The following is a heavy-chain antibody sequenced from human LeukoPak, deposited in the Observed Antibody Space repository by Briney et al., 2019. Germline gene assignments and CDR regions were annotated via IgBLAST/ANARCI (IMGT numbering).Heavy chain of an antibody. V-gene: IGHV3-20*04. CDR3: AKDRAGTERGVFDY. CDR2: INWNGGRT. CDR1: GFTFDDYG. D-gene: IGHD6-19*01. J-gene: IGHJ4*02. Sequence: GGSLRLSCAASGFTFDDYGMSWVCPAPGEGLEWVSDINWNGGRTGYADSVKGRFTISRDNAKNSLYLQMNSLRAEDTALYYCAKDRAGTERGVFDYWGQGTLVTVSS.